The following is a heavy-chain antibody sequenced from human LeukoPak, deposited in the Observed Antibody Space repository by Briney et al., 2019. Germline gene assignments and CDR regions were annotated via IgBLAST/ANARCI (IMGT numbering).Heavy chain of an antibody. CDR3: AKRLAYYFHY. CDR2: ISGSGGSS. Sequence: GGSLRLSCAASGFTFTNYAMTWVRQVPGKGLEWVSHISGSGGSSYHVGSVKGRFTISRDNSKNTLYLQMNSLRAEDTAVYYCAKRLAYYFHYWGQGTLVAVSS. J-gene: IGHJ4*02. D-gene: IGHD2-21*01. CDR1: GFTFTNYA. V-gene: IGHV3-23*01.